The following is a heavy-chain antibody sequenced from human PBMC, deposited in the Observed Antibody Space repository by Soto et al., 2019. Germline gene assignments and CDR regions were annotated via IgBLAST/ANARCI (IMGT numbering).Heavy chain of an antibody. CDR1: GFSFSEAL. V-gene: IGHV3-15*01. Sequence: GGSLRLSCAASGFSFSEALMSCVRLTPGKGLEWVGRIKNKTDGCISDYPAPVRDRFTISRDDSRSTLYLQMNSLRTEDTAVYYCITDPYYDFWSGYHFDYWGQGTLVTVSS. CDR3: ITDPYYDFWSGYHFDY. CDR2: IKNKTDGCIS. J-gene: IGHJ4*02. D-gene: IGHD3-3*01.